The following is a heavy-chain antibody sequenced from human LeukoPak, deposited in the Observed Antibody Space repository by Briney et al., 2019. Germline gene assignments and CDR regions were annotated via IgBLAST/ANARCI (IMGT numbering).Heavy chain of an antibody. V-gene: IGHV3-48*03. D-gene: IGHD2-21*02. J-gene: IGHJ3*02. CDR3: ASSPQIVVVTAHDAFDI. Sequence: PGGSLRLSCAASGFTFSSYEMNWARQAPGKGLEWVSYISSSGSTIYYADSVKGRFTISRDNAKNSLYLQMNSLRAEDTAVYYCASSPQIVVVTAHDAFDIWGQGTMVTVSS. CDR1: GFTFSSYE. CDR2: ISSSGSTI.